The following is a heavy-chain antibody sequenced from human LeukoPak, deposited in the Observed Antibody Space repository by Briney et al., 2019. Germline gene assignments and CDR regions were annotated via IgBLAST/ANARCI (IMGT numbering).Heavy chain of an antibody. CDR1: GGSISSYY. Sequence: SETLSLTCTVSGGSISSYYWSWIRQPPGEGLEWIAYIYYSGSTNYNPSLKSRVTIPVDTSKNQFSLKLSSVTAADTAVYYCARYVWGSYPTFEDYWGQGTLVTVSS. D-gene: IGHD3-16*02. CDR2: IYYSGST. CDR3: ARYVWGSYPTFEDY. J-gene: IGHJ4*02. V-gene: IGHV4-59*01.